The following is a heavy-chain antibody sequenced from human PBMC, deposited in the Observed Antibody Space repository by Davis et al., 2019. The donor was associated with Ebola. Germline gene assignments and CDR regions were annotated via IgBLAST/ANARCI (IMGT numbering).Heavy chain of an antibody. CDR3: ARDRAYWAFDY. J-gene: IGHJ4*02. CDR1: GFTFSSYA. Sequence: GESLKISCAASGFTFSSYAMSWVRQAPGKGLEWVSAISGSGGSTYYADSVKGRFTISRDNSKNTLYLQMSSLGADDTAVYYCARDRAYWAFDYWGRGTQVTVAS. CDR2: ISGSGGST. D-gene: IGHD2-21*01. V-gene: IGHV3-23*01.